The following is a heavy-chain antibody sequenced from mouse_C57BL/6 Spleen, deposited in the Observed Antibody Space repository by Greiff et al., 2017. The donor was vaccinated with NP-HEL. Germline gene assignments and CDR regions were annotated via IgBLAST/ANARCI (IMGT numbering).Heavy chain of an antibody. CDR3: ARDYYPYYFDY. J-gene: IGHJ2*01. CDR2: ISDGGSYT. V-gene: IGHV5-4*01. CDR1: GFTFSSYA. Sequence: EVQVVESGGGLVKPGGSLKLSYAASGFTFSSYAMSWVRQTPEKRLEWVATISDGGSYTYYPDNVKGRFTISRDNAKNNLYLQMSHLKSEDTAMYYCARDYYPYYFDYWGQGTTLTVSS. D-gene: IGHD1-1*01.